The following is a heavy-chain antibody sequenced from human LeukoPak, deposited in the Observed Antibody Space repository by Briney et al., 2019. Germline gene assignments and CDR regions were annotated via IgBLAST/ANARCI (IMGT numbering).Heavy chain of an antibody. CDR1: GYTFTGYY. V-gene: IGHV1-18*04. J-gene: IGHJ4*02. CDR2: ISAYSGNT. CDR3: ARDEAAAGTFFDY. Sequence: ASVKVSCKASGYTFTGYYMHWVRQAPGQGLEWMGWISAYSGNTNYAQKFQGRVTMTTDTSTSTVYMELRSLTSDDTAVYYCARDEAAAGTFFDYWGQGTLVTVSS. D-gene: IGHD6-13*01.